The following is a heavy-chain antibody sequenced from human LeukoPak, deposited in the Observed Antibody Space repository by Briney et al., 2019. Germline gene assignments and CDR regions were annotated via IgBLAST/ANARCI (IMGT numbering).Heavy chain of an antibody. J-gene: IGHJ4*02. CDR1: GDSINNFY. V-gene: IGHV4-4*07. CDR3: ARDGRTLGTDFDY. CDR2: MYTSGST. Sequence: PSETLSLTCTVSGDSINNFYWSWIRQPAGKGLEWIGRMYTSGSTNYNPSLTSRVTISVDTSKNQFSLKLSSVTAADTAVYYCARDGRTLGTDFDYWGQGTLVTVSS.